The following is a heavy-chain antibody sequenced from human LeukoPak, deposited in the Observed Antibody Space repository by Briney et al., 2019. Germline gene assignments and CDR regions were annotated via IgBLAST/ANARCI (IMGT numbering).Heavy chain of an antibody. V-gene: IGHV4-34*01. Sequence: SETLSLTCAVYGGSFSGYYWSWIRQPPGKGLEWIGEINHSGSTNYNPSLKSRVSMSVDTSKNQFSLKLSSVTAADTAVYYCARADSSSWSGEDAFDIWGQGTMVTVSS. CDR1: GGSFSGYY. CDR2: INHSGST. CDR3: ARADSSSWSGEDAFDI. D-gene: IGHD6-13*01. J-gene: IGHJ3*02.